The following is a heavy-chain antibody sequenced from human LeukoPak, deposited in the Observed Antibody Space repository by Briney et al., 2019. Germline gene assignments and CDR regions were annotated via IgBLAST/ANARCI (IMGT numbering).Heavy chain of an antibody. J-gene: IGHJ4*02. CDR2: ISAYNGNT. Sequence: GASVKVSCKASGYTFTGYYMHWVRQAPGQGLEWMGWISAYNGNTNYAQKLQGRVTMTTDTSTSTAYMELRSLRSDDTAVYYCARGAAGGGAIPFDYWGQGTLVTVSS. CDR1: GYTFTGYY. CDR3: ARGAAGGGAIPFDY. V-gene: IGHV1-18*04. D-gene: IGHD3-16*02.